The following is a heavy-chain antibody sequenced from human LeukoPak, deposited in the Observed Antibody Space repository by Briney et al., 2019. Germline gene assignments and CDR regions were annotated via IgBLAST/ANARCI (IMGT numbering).Heavy chain of an antibody. CDR2: ISSSGSTI. J-gene: IGHJ6*04. V-gene: IGHV3-48*03. D-gene: IGHD3-10*02. CDR3: AELGITMIGGV. CDR1: GFTFSSYE. Sequence: GGSLRLSCAASGFTFSSYEMNWVRQAPVQVLEWVSYISSSGSTISYADSVKGRFTISRDNSKNTLYLQMNSLRAEDTAVYYCAELGITMIGGVWGKGTTVTISS.